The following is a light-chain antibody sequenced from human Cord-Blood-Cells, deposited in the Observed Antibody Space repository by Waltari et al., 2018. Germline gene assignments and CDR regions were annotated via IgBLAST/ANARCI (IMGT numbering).Light chain of an antibody. CDR1: QSVSSSY. Sequence: EIVSTQSPGTLSLSPGERATLSCRASQSVSSSYLAWYQQKPGQAPRLLIYGASSRATGIPDRFSGSGSGTDFTLTISRLEPEDFAVYYCQQYGSSRGFTFGPGTKVDIK. CDR2: GAS. J-gene: IGKJ3*01. V-gene: IGKV3-20*01. CDR3: QQYGSSRGFT.